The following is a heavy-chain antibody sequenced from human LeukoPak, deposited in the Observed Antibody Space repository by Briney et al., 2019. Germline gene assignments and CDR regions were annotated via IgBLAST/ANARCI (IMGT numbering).Heavy chain of an antibody. V-gene: IGHV3-23*01. CDR3: ARASYYSFDY. J-gene: IGHJ4*02. CDR2: SHIVSSGGST. Sequence: PGGSLRLSCAASGFSFSSHAMNWVRQAPGKGLEWVSISHIVSSGGSTHYADSVKGRFTISRDDSKNTMYLQMNSLRADDTAVYYCARASYYSFDYWGQGTLDTVSS. CDR1: GFSFSSHA. D-gene: IGHD2-21*01.